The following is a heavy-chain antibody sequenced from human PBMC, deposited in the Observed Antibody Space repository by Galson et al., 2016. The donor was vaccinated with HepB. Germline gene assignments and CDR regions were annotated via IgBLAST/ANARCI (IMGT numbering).Heavy chain of an antibody. CDR2: ISNKNHSR. D-gene: IGHD5-24*01. CDR1: GFIFSDYY. V-gene: IGHV3-11*06. J-gene: IGHJ5*01. CDR3: VRALVWGLAVVGYTDWFDS. Sequence: SLRLSCAASGFIFSDYYMAWIRQPSGKGLEWVSSISNKNHSRIYADSVRGRFSISRDNAENSLFLQMTSLRVEDTAVYYCVRALVWGLAVVGYTDWFDSWGPGILVTVSS.